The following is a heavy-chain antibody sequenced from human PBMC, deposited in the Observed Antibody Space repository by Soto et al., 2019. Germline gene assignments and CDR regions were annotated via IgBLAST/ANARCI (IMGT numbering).Heavy chain of an antibody. J-gene: IGHJ1*01. CDR3: ARSPGEYQLLVGEYFQY. V-gene: IGHV4-59*01. Sequence: SETLSLTCTVSGGFISIYYWSWIRQPPGKPLEWIGHISESGGTNYNPSLRDRVTISVDPSTNQFSLKLTSVTAADTAVYYCARSPGEYQLLVGEYFQYWGQGTLVTVSS. D-gene: IGHD2-2*01. CDR2: ISESGGT. CDR1: GGFISIYY.